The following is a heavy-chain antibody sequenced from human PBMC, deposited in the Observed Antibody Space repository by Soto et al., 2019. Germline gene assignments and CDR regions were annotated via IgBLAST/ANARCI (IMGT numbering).Heavy chain of an antibody. V-gene: IGHV3-43D*04. CDR2: ISWDGGST. CDR3: AKGAYDSSGYSYFDY. D-gene: IGHD3-22*01. CDR1: GFTFDDYA. Sequence: GGSLRLSCAASGFTFDDYAMHWVRQAPGKGLEWVSLISWDGGSTYYADSVKSRFTISRDNSKNSLYLQMNSLRAEDTALYYCAKGAYDSSGYSYFDYWGQGTLVTVSS. J-gene: IGHJ4*02.